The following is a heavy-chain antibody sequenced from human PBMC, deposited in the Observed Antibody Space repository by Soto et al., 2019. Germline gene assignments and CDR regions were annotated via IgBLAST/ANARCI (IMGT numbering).Heavy chain of an antibody. J-gene: IGHJ4*02. CDR3: ARSYRLQGPGGY. Sequence: QVQLVQSGAEVKKPGASVKVSCKASGYTFTSYYMHWVRQAPGQGLEWMGIINPSGGSTSYAQKFQGRVTMTRDTSTSTVYRELSSLRSEDTAVYYCARSYRLQGPGGYWGQGTLVTVSS. V-gene: IGHV1-46*01. D-gene: IGHD3-16*01. CDR2: INPSGGST. CDR1: GYTFTSYY.